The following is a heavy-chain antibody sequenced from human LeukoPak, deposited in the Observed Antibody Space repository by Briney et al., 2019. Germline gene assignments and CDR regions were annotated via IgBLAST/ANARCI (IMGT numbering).Heavy chain of an antibody. CDR1: GDTISHSRFF. CDR3: ARDANYRDRTGYPSPFDF. D-gene: IGHD5-12*01. J-gene: IGHJ4*02. V-gene: IGHV4-39*02. Sequence: SETLSLTCTVSGDTISHSRFFWAWIRQPPGQGLEWIASLSERGSPKYSPSFQSRVSIFTDTAKNQLSLNLKFVTAADTAVYYCARDANYRDRTGYPSPFDFWGQGILVTVSS. CDR2: LSERGSP.